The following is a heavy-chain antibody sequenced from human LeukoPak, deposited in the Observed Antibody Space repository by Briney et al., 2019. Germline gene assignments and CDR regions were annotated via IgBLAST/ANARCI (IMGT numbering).Heavy chain of an antibody. D-gene: IGHD2-2*01. CDR1: GGTFSSYA. J-gene: IGHJ5*02. Sequence: SVTVSCTASGGTFSSYAISWVRQAPGQGLEWMGGIIPIFGTANYAQKFQGRVTITADESTSTAYMELSSLRSEDTAVYYCARDGRSDIVVVPAAPKSDWFDPWGQGTLVTVSS. V-gene: IGHV1-69*13. CDR3: ARDGRSDIVVVPAAPKSDWFDP. CDR2: IIPIFGTA.